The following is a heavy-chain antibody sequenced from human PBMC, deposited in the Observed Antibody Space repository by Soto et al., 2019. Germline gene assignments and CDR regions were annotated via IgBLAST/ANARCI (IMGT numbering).Heavy chain of an antibody. CDR1: GFTFSSYA. D-gene: IGHD3-10*01. CDR3: AKDRGDGYNHFFDY. Sequence: PGGSLRLSCAASGFTFSSYAMSWVRQAPGKGLEWVSAISGSGGSTYYADSVKGRFTISRDNSKHTLYLQMNSLRAEDTSLYYCAKDRGDGYNHFFDYWGQGTLVTVSS. CDR2: ISGSGGST. J-gene: IGHJ4*02. V-gene: IGHV3-23*01.